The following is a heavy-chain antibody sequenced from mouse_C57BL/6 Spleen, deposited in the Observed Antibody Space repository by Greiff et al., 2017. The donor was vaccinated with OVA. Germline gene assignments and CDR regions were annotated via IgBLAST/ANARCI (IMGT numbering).Heavy chain of an antibody. CDR2: IDPENGDT. J-gene: IGHJ4*01. D-gene: IGHD1-2*01. Sequence: EVKLQESGAELVRPGASVKLSCTASGFNIKDDYMHWVKQRPEQGLEWIGWIDPENGDTEYASKFQGKATITADTSSNTAYLQLSSLTSEDTAVYYCTHYGYYAMDYWGQGTSVTVSS. CDR3: THYGYYAMDY. V-gene: IGHV14-4*01. CDR1: GFNIKDDY.